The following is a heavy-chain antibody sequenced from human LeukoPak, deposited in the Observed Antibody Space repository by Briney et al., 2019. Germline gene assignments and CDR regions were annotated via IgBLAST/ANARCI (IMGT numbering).Heavy chain of an antibody. Sequence: ASVKVSCKASGYTFTGYYMHWVRQAPGQGLEWMGWINPNSGGTNYAQKFQGRVTMTRDTSMSTAFMELNSLTSEDTAVYYCTRGVNSQGTAMVLFDSWGQGSLVTVSA. CDR3: TRGVNSQGTAMVLFDS. CDR1: GYTFTGYY. V-gene: IGHV1-2*02. CDR2: INPNSGGT. D-gene: IGHD5-18*01. J-gene: IGHJ4*02.